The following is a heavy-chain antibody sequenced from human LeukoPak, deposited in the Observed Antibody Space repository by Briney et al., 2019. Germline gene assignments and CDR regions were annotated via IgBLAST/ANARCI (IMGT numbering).Heavy chain of an antibody. Sequence: ASVKVSCKASGYTFTSYYMHWVRQAPGQGLEWMGIINPSGGSTSYAQKFQGRVTMTRDMSTSTVYMELSSPRSEDTAVYYCARDQSPYYDYVWGSYRYDWFDPWGQGTLVTVSS. J-gene: IGHJ5*02. CDR3: ARDQSPYYDYVWGSYRYDWFDP. V-gene: IGHV1-46*01. CDR2: INPSGGST. D-gene: IGHD3-16*02. CDR1: GYTFTSYY.